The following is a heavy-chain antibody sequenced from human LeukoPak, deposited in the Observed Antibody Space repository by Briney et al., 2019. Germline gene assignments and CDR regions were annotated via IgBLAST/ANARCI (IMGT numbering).Heavy chain of an antibody. J-gene: IGHJ3*02. D-gene: IGHD3-22*01. CDR1: GYTFTSYG. V-gene: IGHV1-18*01. CDR2: ISAYNGNT. Sequence: GGSVKVSCKASGYTFTSYGISWVRQAPGQGLEWMGWISAYNGNTNYAQKLQGRVTMTTDTSTSTAYMELRSLRSDDTAMYYCARDKAYYYDSSGYPDAFDIWGQGTMVTVSS. CDR3: ARDKAYYYDSSGYPDAFDI.